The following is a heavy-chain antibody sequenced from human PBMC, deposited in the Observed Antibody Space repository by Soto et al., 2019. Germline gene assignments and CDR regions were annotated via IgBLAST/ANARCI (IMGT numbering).Heavy chain of an antibody. J-gene: IGHJ6*02. Sequence: QLQLQESGPGLVKPSETLSLTCSVSGGSISSSYYYWGWIRQPPGKGLEWIGSIYYSGSTYYNPSLKSRVTISVDTSKYHFSLKLSSVTAADTAVYYCARQDYFGSGVYYYGMDVWGQGTTVTVSS. D-gene: IGHD3-10*01. CDR3: ARQDYFGSGVYYYGMDV. CDR1: GGSISSSYYY. V-gene: IGHV4-39*01. CDR2: IYYSGST.